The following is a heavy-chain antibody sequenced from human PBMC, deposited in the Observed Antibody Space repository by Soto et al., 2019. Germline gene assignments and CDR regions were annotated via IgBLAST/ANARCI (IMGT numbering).Heavy chain of an antibody. CDR1: GFTFSSYA. D-gene: IGHD6-13*01. CDR2: ISYDGSNK. J-gene: IGHJ4*02. V-gene: IGHV3-30-3*01. Sequence: GGSLRLSCAASGFTFSSYAMHWVRQAPGKGLEWVAVISYDGSNKYYADSVKGRFTISRDNSKNTLYLQMNSLRAEDTAVYYCARLGGRYSSSWYLDYWGQGTLVTVSS. CDR3: ARLGGRYSSSWYLDY.